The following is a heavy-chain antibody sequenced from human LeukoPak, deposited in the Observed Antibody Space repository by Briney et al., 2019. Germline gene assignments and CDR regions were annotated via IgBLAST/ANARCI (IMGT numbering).Heavy chain of an antibody. J-gene: IGHJ4*02. CDR3: ARVDLRSYGEVY. CDR2: IRSKPYGGTT. V-gene: IGHV3-49*03. CDR1: GFTFGDYA. Sequence: GGSLRLSCTASGFTFGDYAMSWFRQAPGKGLEWVGVIRSKPYGGTTEYAASVQGRFTISRDDSKTIAYLQMNSLKTEDTAVYYCARVDLRSYGEVYWGQGTLVTVSS. D-gene: IGHD4-17*01.